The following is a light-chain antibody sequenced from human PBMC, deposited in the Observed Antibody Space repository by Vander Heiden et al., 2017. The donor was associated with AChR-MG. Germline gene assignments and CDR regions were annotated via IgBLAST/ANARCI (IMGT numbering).Light chain of an antibody. J-gene: IGLJ3*02. CDR3: SSYTSSNTLL. CDR1: SSDVGGYNY. Sequence: QSALTQPASVSGSPGQSITISCTGTSSDVGGYNYVYWYQQHPGKAPKLMIYDVSKRPAGVSNRFSGSRSGNTASLTISGLQAEDEADYYCSSYTSSNTLLFGGGTKLTVL. CDR2: DVS. V-gene: IGLV2-14*01.